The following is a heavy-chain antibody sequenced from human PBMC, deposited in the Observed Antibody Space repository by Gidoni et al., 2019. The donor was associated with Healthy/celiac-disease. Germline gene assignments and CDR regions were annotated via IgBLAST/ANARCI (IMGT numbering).Heavy chain of an antibody. D-gene: IGHD3-22*01. CDR1: GSTFSTTA. V-gene: IGHV3-23*01. CDR2: ISGSGGST. CDR3: AKDRRSGYYDSSGPLDY. J-gene: IGHJ4*02. Sequence: EVQLLESGGALVQPGGSLRLSCAASGSTFSTTAMTWVGQAPGKGLEWVSAISGSGGSTYYADFVEGRFTISRENSKNTLYLQMNSLKAEDTAVYYCAKDRRSGYYDSSGPLDYGGQGTLVTVSS.